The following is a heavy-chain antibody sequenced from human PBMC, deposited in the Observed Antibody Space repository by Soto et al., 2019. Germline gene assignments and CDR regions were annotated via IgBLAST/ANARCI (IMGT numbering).Heavy chain of an antibody. CDR2: IVVGSGNT. CDR1: GFTFTSSA. V-gene: IGHV1-58*01. Sequence: PSVKVSCKASGFTFTSSAVQWVRQARGQRLEWIGWIVVGSGNTNYAQKFQERVTITRDMSTSTAYMELSSLRSEDTAVYYCAAPIDTAMAFDYWGQGTLVTVSS. D-gene: IGHD5-18*01. CDR3: AAPIDTAMAFDY. J-gene: IGHJ4*02.